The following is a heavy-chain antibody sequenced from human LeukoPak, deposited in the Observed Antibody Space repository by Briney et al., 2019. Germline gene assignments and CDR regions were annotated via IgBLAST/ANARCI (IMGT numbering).Heavy chain of an antibody. CDR2: IYPGDSDT. D-gene: IGHD2-21*02. V-gene: IGHV5-51*01. Sequence: GESLKISCKGSGYSFTSYWIGWVRQMPGKGLEWMGIIYPGDSDTRYSPSFQGQVTISADKSISTAYLQWSSLKASDTAMYYCARPYCGGDWYSLYFQHWGQGTLVTVSS. CDR1: GYSFTSYW. CDR3: ARPYCGGDWYSLYFQH. J-gene: IGHJ1*01.